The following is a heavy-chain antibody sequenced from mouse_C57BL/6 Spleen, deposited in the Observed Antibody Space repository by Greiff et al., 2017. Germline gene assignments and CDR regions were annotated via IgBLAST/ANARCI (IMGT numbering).Heavy chain of an antibody. CDR3: ARDDGYFAY. Sequence: DVQLVESEGGLVQPGSSMKLSCTASGFTFSDYYMAWVRQVPEKGLEWVANINYDGSSTYYLDSLKSRFIISRDNAKNILYLQMSSLKSEDTATYYCARDDGYFAYWGQGTLVTVSA. D-gene: IGHD2-3*01. CDR1: GFTFSDYY. J-gene: IGHJ3*01. CDR2: INYDGSST. V-gene: IGHV5-16*01.